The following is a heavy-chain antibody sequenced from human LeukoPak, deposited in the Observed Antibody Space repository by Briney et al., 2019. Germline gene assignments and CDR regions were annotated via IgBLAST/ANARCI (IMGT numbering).Heavy chain of an antibody. CDR3: ARGPPGSSWRFDY. D-gene: IGHD6-13*01. CDR2: ISSSSSYI. V-gene: IGHV3-21*01. CDR1: GFTFSSYI. J-gene: IGHJ4*02. Sequence: GGSLRLSCAASGFTFSSYIMNWVRQAPGKGLEWVSSISSSSSYIYYADSVKGRFTISRDNAKNSLYLQMNSLRAEDTAVYYCARGPPGSSWRFDYWGQGTLVTVSS.